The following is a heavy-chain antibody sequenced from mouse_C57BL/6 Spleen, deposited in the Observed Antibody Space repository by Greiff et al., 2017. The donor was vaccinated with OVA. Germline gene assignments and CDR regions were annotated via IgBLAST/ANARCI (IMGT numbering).Heavy chain of an antibody. CDR3: ARWDTTVYFDY. J-gene: IGHJ2*01. Sequence: VKLMESGAELVKPGASVKISCKASGYAFSSYWMNWVKQRPGKGLEWIGQIYPGDGDTNYNGKFKGKATLTADKSSSTAYMQLSSLTSEDSAVYFCARWDTTVYFDYWGQGTTLTVSS. D-gene: IGHD1-1*01. CDR2: IYPGDGDT. CDR1: GYAFSSYW. V-gene: IGHV1-80*01.